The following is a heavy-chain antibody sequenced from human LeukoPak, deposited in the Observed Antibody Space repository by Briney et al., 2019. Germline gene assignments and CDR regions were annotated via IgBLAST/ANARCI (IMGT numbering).Heavy chain of an antibody. J-gene: IGHJ4*02. CDR2: INHSGST. D-gene: IGHD3-9*01. V-gene: IGHV4-34*01. CDR1: GGSFSGYY. Sequence: SETLSLTCAVYGGSFSGYYWSWIRQPPGKGLEWIGEINHSGSTNYNPSLKSRVTISVDTSKNQFSLKLSSVTAADTAVYYCAREGILTGYYGYWGQGTLVTVSS. CDR3: AREGILTGYYGY.